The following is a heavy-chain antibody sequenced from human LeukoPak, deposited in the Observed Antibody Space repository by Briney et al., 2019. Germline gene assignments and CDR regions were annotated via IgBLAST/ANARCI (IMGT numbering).Heavy chain of an antibody. CDR3: ARGHSRTYYYDSSGYHPADAFDI. J-gene: IGHJ3*02. V-gene: IGHV4-30-4*08. CDR2: IYYSGST. CDR1: GGSISSGDYY. Sequence: PSETLSLTCTVSGGSISSGDYYWSWIRQPPGTGLEWIGYIYYSGSTYYNPSLKSPVTISVDTSKNQFSLKLSSVTAADTAVYYCARGHSRTYYYDSSGYHPADAFDIWGQGTMVTVSS. D-gene: IGHD3-22*01.